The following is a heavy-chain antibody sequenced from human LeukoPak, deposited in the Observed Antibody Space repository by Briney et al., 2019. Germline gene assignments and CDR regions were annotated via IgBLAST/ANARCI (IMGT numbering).Heavy chain of an antibody. V-gene: IGHV3-21*01. Sequence: GGSLRLSCAASGFTFSSYSMNWVRQAPGKGLEWVSSISSSSSYIYYADSVKGRFTISRDNGKNSLYLQMNSLRAEDTAVYYCARDGVAVAGLDYWGQGTLVTVSS. D-gene: IGHD6-19*01. J-gene: IGHJ4*02. CDR2: ISSSSSYI. CDR3: ARDGVAVAGLDY. CDR1: GFTFSSYS.